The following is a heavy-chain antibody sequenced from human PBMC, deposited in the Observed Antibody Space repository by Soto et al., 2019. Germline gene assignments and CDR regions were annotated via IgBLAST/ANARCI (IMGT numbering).Heavy chain of an antibody. V-gene: IGHV2-5*02. J-gene: IGHJ4*02. CDR3: AHRLGGYTWNDGYLDY. D-gene: IGHD1-20*01. Sequence: ITLKESGPTLVEPTQTLTLTCSFSGFSLTASPVGVGWIRQPPGKAPEWLAVIYWDDDKRYSPSLRTRLTITKDTSKNQVVLTVTNMDPEDTATYFCAHRLGGYTWNDGYLDYWGQGALVTVSS. CDR1: GFSLTASPVG. CDR2: IYWDDDK.